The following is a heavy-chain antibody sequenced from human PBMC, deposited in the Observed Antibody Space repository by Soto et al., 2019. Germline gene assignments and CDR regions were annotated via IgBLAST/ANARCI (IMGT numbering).Heavy chain of an antibody. CDR3: AKWLRGGSYYCDY. D-gene: IGHD3-10*01. CDR1: GFTFSSYA. Sequence: GGSLRLSCAASGFTFSSYAMSWVRQAPGKGLECIALIYSNGRTFYADSVTGRFSISRDNYQNTVSLQMNSLSVDDTATYYCAKWLRGGSYYCDYWGQGXLVTVSS. CDR2: LIYSNGRT. V-gene: IGHV3-23*05. J-gene: IGHJ4*02.